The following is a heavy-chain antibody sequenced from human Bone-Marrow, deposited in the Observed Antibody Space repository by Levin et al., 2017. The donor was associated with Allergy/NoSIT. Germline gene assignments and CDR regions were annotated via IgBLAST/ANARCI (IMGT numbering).Heavy chain of an antibody. CDR1: GASTGSGAFY. CDR3: ARRFTASSNWDFDY. J-gene: IGHJ4*02. V-gene: IGHV4-39*01. D-gene: IGHD2-2*01. Sequence: SETLSLTCTVSGASTGSGAFYWGWIRQPPGRGLEWIASIYYAGATYYNPSLKTRVTISIDTSKNQFSLKLTSVTAADTAVYYCARRFTASSNWDFDYWGQGTLVTVSS. CDR2: IYYAGAT.